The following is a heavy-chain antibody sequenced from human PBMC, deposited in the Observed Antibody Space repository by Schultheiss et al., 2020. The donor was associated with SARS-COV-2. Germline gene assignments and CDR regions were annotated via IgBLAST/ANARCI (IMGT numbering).Heavy chain of an antibody. J-gene: IGHJ6*02. CDR3: AKEGGYNWNSRSYYYGMDV. Sequence: GGSLRLSCAASGFTFSSYWMSWVRQAPGKGLEWVANIKQDGSEKYYVDSVKGRFTISRDNAKNSLSLQMLSLRAEDTAVYYCAKEGGYNWNSRSYYYGMDVWGQGTTVTVSS. V-gene: IGHV3-7*01. CDR1: GFTFSSYW. CDR2: IKQDGSEK. D-gene: IGHD1-7*01.